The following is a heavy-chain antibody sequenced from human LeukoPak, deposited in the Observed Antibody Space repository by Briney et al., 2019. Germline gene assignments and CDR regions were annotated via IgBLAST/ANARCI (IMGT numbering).Heavy chain of an antibody. Sequence: PGGSLRLSCAVSGITVSDKYMSWVRQAPGKGLECVSLIYGGGDTYYADPVKGRFTISRDNSKNTLYLQMNSLRAEDTAVYYCAVLTTGWRFQHWGQGTLVTVSS. D-gene: IGHD6-19*01. V-gene: IGHV3-53*01. CDR3: AVLTTGWRFQH. CDR1: GITVSDKY. CDR2: IYGGGDT. J-gene: IGHJ1*01.